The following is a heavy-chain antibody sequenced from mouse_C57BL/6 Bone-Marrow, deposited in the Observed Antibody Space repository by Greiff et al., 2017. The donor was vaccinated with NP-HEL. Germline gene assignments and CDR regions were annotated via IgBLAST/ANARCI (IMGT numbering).Heavy chain of an antibody. CDR2: IYPGNSDT. CDR3: RGGSSYVLDY. Sequence: EVQLQQSGTVLARPGASVKMSCKTSGYTFTSYWMHWVKQRPGQGLEWIGAIYPGNSDTSYNQKFKGKAKLTAVTSASTAYMELSSLTNEDSAVYYCRGGSSYVLDYWGQGTTLTVSS. CDR1: GYTFTSYW. D-gene: IGHD1-1*01. J-gene: IGHJ2*01. V-gene: IGHV1-5*01.